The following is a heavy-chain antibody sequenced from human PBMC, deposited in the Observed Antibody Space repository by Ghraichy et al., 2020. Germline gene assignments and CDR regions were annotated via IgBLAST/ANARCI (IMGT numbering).Heavy chain of an antibody. CDR1: GFTFSSYW. CDR2: IKQDGSEK. CDR3: ARDALDYYDSSGYYFFGRPAEYFQH. V-gene: IGHV3-7*01. J-gene: IGHJ1*01. D-gene: IGHD3-22*01. Sequence: GSLRLSCAASGFTFSSYWMSWVRQAPGKGLEWVANIKQDGSEKYYVDSVKGRFTISRDNAKNSLYLQMNSLRAEDTAVYYCARDALDYYDSSGYYFFGRPAEYFQHWGQGTLVTVSS.